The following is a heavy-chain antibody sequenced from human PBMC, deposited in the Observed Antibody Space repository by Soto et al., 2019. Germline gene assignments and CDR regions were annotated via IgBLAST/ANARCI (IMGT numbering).Heavy chain of an antibody. CDR1: GFTFSSYA. Sequence: HPGGSLRLSCAASGFTFSSYAMSWVRQAPGKGLEWVSAISGSGGSTYYADSVKGRFTISRDNSKNTLYLQMNSLRAEDTAVYYCAKEKRIGELLSYYFDYWGQGTLVTVSS. CDR2: ISGSGGST. D-gene: IGHD3-10*01. CDR3: AKEKRIGELLSYYFDY. J-gene: IGHJ4*02. V-gene: IGHV3-23*01.